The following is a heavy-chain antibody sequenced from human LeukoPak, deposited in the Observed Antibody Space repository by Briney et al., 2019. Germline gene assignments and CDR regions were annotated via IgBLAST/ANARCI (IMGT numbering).Heavy chain of an antibody. V-gene: IGHV3-15*01. Sequence: KAGGSLRLSCAASGFTFSSYSMSWVRQAPGKGLEWVGRIKSKTDGGTTDYAAPVKGRFTISRDDSKNTLYLQMKSLKTEDTAVYYCTTSTSGGYWGQGTLVTVSS. CDR2: IKSKTDGGTT. CDR1: GFTFSSYS. J-gene: IGHJ4*02. D-gene: IGHD2-2*01. CDR3: TTSTSGGY.